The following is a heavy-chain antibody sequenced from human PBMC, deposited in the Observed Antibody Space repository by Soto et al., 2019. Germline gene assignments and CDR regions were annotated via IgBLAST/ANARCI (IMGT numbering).Heavy chain of an antibody. CDR1: GLTFSKHW. V-gene: IGHV3-74*01. CDR3: VRDNNWSLDY. CDR2: IKTDGSFT. Sequence: GGSLRLSCAASGLTFSKHWMHWVRQAPGKGLVWVSHIKTDGSFTRDADSVKGRFTISRDNARNTLYLQMNSLRAEDTAVYYCVRDNNWSLDYWGQGTLVTVSS. D-gene: IGHD1-1*01. J-gene: IGHJ4*02.